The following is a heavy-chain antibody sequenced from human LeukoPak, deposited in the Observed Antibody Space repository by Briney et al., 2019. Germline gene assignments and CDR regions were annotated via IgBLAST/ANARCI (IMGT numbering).Heavy chain of an antibody. CDR2: IWYDGSNK. J-gene: IGHJ4*02. CDR1: GFTFSSYG. D-gene: IGHD3-22*01. Sequence: GRPLRLSCAASGFTFSSYGMHWVRQAPGKGLWWVAVIWYDGSNKYYADSVKGRFTISRDNSKNTLYLQMNSLRAEDTAVYFCAKRGVVIRVILVGFHKEAYYFDSWGQGALVTVSS. CDR3: AKRGVVIRVILVGFHKEAYYFDS. V-gene: IGHV3-33*06.